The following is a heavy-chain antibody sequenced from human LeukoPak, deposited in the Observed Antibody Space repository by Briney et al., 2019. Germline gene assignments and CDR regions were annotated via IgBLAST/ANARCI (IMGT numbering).Heavy chain of an antibody. CDR3: ARENKDIVVVVAARPDAFDI. CDR2: INPSGGST. Sequence: ASVKVSCKASGYTFTSYYMHWVRQAPGQGLEWMGIINPSGGSTSYAQKFQGRVTMTRDTSTSTAYMELSSLRSEDTAVYYCARENKDIVVVVAARPDAFDIWGQGTMVTVSS. V-gene: IGHV1-46*01. D-gene: IGHD2-15*01. J-gene: IGHJ3*02. CDR1: GYTFTSYY.